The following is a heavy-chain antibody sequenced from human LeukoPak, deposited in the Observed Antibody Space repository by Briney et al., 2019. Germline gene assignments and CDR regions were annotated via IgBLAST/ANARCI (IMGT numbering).Heavy chain of an antibody. CDR2: ISSSSSYI. Sequence: GGSLRLSGAASGFTFSSYSMNWVRQAPGKGLEWVSSISSSSSYIYYADSVKGRFTISRDNAKNSLYLQMNSLRAEDTAVYYCAREGKDVAGYFDYWGQGTLVTVSS. CDR1: GFTFSSYS. D-gene: IGHD2-15*01. J-gene: IGHJ4*02. V-gene: IGHV3-21*01. CDR3: AREGKDVAGYFDY.